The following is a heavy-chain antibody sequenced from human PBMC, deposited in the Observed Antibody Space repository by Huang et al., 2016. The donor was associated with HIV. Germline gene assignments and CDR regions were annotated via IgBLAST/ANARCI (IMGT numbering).Heavy chain of an antibody. CDR1: GFTFSSYW. V-gene: IGHV3-7*01. CDR2: IKGSEK. J-gene: IGHJ3*02. Sequence: EVQLVDSGGGLVQPGGSLRLSCAASGFTFSSYWMNWVRQAPGKGLEWVANIKGSEKFYLDSVKGRFTISGDNAKNSLFLQMNSLGAEDTAVYYCARTYDYNDPGAFDIWGQGTMVTVSS. D-gene: IGHD4-4*01. CDR3: ARTYDYNDPGAFDI.